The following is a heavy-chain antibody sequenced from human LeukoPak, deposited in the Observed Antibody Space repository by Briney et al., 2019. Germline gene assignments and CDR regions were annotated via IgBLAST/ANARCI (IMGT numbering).Heavy chain of an antibody. CDR1: GGSTSSSSYC. Sequence: SETLSLTCTVSGGSTSSSSYCWGWIRQPPGKGLEWIQTIYYSGSTYYNPSLKSRVTISVDTSKNQFSLKLSSVTAADTAVYYCARQRNGMGNYFDYWGQGTLSPSPQ. CDR2: IYYSGST. CDR3: ARQRNGMGNYFDY. D-gene: IGHD7-27*01. V-gene: IGHV4-39*01. J-gene: IGHJ4*02.